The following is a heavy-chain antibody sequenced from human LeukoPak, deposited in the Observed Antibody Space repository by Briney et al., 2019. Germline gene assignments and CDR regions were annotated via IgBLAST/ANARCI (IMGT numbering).Heavy chain of an antibody. J-gene: IGHJ4*02. CDR1: GFTFSDYY. Sequence: GGSLRLSCAASGFTFSDYYMSWIRQAPGKGLEGVSYISSSGSTIYYSDSVKGRFTISRDNAKNSLYLKMNSLRAEDTAVYYCARGLAYCGGDCFDYWGQGTLVTVSS. D-gene: IGHD2-21*01. V-gene: IGHV3-11*01. CDR2: ISSSGSTI. CDR3: ARGLAYCGGDCFDY.